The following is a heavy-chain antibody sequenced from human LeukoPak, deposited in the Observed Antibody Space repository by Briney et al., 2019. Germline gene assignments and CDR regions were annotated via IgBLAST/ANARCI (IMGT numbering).Heavy chain of an antibody. CDR2: INNDGSDT. CDR1: GFTFRSYW. D-gene: IGHD2-15*01. CDR3: AKSPKAIRKYSYDTSPFDY. V-gene: IGHV3-74*01. Sequence: GWSLRLSWAASGFTFRSYWMHWVRQTAGKVLGWVSHINNDGSDTSYADSVKGRFTISRDTSTNTLYLQMTSLKAEDTAVYYCAKSPKAIRKYSYDTSPFDYWGQGTLVTVSS. J-gene: IGHJ4*02.